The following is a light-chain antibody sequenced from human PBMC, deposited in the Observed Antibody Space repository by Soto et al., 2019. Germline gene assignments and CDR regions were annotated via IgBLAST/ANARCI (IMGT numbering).Light chain of an antibody. Sequence: QSALTQPASVSGSPGQSITISCTGTSSDVGGYNDVSWYQQHAGKAPKLMIYEVSNLPSGVSNRFSGSKSGNTASLTISGLQAEDEADYYCSSYTSSRVFGGGTKLTVL. CDR1: SSDVGGYND. J-gene: IGLJ3*02. CDR2: EVS. V-gene: IGLV2-14*01. CDR3: SSYTSSRV.